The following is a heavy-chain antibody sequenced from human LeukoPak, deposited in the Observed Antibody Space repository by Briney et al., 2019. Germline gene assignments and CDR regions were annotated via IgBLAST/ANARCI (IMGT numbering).Heavy chain of an antibody. CDR2: IYYSGNT. D-gene: IGHD6-13*01. CDR3: ATGGISWYDGRDRYFDY. CDR1: GGSVSSGGFF. Sequence: SETLSLTCTVSGGSVSSGGFFWSWIRQHPGKGLEWIGYIYYSGNTDYNPSLKSRVSISLDTSGNRFSLKVNSVTAADTAVYYCATGGISWYDGRDRYFDYWGQGTLVTVAS. J-gene: IGHJ4*02. V-gene: IGHV4-31*03.